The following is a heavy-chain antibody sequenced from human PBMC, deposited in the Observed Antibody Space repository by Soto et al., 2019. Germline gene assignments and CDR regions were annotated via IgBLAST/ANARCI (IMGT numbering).Heavy chain of an antibody. CDR2: ISGSGGST. CDR1: GFTFSSYA. D-gene: IGHD1-26*01. J-gene: IGHJ4*02. CDR3: ASNRGGSPTIFDY. Sequence: PGGSLRLSSAASGFTFSSYAMSWVRQAPGKGLEWVSAISGSGGSTYYADSVKGRFTISRDNSKNTLYLQMNSLRAEDTAVYYCASNRGGSPTIFDYWGQGTLVTVSS. V-gene: IGHV3-23*01.